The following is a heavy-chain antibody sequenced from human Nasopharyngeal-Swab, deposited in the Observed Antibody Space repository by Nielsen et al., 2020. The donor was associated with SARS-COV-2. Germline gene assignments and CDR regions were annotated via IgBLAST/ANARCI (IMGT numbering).Heavy chain of an antibody. V-gene: IGHV3-30*18. D-gene: IGHD5-12*01. Sequence: GGSLRLSCAASGFIFSTYCIHWVRQTPGKWLEWVAVISFDGSSQYYVDPVKGRFTISRDNSKSTLYLQMNSLRDEDTAVYYCAKGWILGNYMDVWGKGTTVTVTS. CDR1: GFIFSTYC. CDR3: AKGWILGNYMDV. CDR2: ISFDGSSQ. J-gene: IGHJ6*03.